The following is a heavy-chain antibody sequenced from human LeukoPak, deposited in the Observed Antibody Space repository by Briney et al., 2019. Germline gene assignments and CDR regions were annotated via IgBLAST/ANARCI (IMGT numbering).Heavy chain of an antibody. CDR1: GFTFSSYS. D-gene: IGHD6-13*01. V-gene: IGHV3-21*01. Sequence: PGGCLRLSCAASGFTFSSYSMNWVRLAPGKGLEWVSSISSSSSYIYYADSVKGRFTISRDNAKNSLYLQMNSLRAEDTAVYYCARTIAAAARFDYWGQGTLVTVSS. CDR3: ARTIAAAARFDY. CDR2: ISSSSSYI. J-gene: IGHJ4*02.